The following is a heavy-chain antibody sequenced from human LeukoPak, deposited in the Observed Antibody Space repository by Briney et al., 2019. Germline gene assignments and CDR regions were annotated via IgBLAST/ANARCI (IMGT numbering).Heavy chain of an antibody. D-gene: IGHD3-10*01. J-gene: IGHJ4*02. CDR2: ISWDGGST. CDR1: GFTFDDYT. Sequence: GGSLRLSCAASGFTFDDYTMHWVRQAPGKGLEWVSLISWDGGSTYYADSVKGRFTISRDNSKNSLYLQMNSLRTEDTALYYCAKEDRFGNTGFDYWGQGTLVTVSS. V-gene: IGHV3-43*01. CDR3: AKEDRFGNTGFDY.